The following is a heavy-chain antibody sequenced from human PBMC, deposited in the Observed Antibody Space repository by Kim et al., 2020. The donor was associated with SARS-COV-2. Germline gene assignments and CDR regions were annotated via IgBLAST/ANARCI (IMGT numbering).Heavy chain of an antibody. CDR3: AKESFLGGLHLDS. CDR2: INDNTRQT. J-gene: IGHJ4*02. Sequence: GGSLRLSCTASGFTFKGSATSWVRQTPGEGLKWVAAINDNTRQTYYADFVRGRFTISRDDSRNILYLQMSRLRAEDSGVYYCAKESFLGGLHLDSWGPGTQVAVSS. D-gene: IGHD3-16*01. CDR1: GFTFKGSA. V-gene: IGHV3-23*01.